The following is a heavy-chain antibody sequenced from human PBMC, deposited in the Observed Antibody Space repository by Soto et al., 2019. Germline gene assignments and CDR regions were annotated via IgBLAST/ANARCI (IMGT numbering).Heavy chain of an antibody. J-gene: IGHJ3*02. Sequence: QVQLQQWGAGLLKPSETLSLTCAVYGGSFSGYYWSWIRQPPGKGLEWIGEINHSGSTNYNPSLKRRVTISVDTSKNQFSLKLSSVTAADTAVYYCARVHYSTTFGGVIVIYDAFDIWGQGTMVTVSS. V-gene: IGHV4-34*01. CDR2: INHSGST. D-gene: IGHD3-16*02. CDR3: ARVHYSTTFGGVIVIYDAFDI. CDR1: GGSFSGYY.